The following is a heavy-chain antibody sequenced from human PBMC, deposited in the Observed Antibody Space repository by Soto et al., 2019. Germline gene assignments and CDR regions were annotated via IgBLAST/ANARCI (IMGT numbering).Heavy chain of an antibody. CDR1: AFTFSNYD. J-gene: IGHJ6*02. D-gene: IGHD3-10*01. V-gene: IGHV3-30-3*01. CDR2: ISADGSDE. Sequence: PGGSLRLSCEASAFTFSNYDMHWVRQAPGKGLEWVALISADGSDEFYADSVRGRFTVSRDNSKNTLYLQMNSLRAEDTAVFYCAGDTRSSFSPRPGMDVWGQGTTVTVSS. CDR3: AGDTRSSFSPRPGMDV.